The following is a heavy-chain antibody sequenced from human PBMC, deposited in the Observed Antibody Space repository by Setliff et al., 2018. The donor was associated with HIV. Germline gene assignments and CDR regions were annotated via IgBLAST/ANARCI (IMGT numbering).Heavy chain of an antibody. CDR3: ARDRQIAAASRSNYYYGMDV. CDR2: INYSGSA. Sequence: GGSLRLSCAASGFTVSSNHMTWVRQAPGKGLEWVSVINYSGSAKYADSVKGRFTISRDSSKNTVFLQMNSLRAEDTAVYYCARDRQIAAASRSNYYYGMDVWGQGTTVTVSS. J-gene: IGHJ6*02. CDR1: GFTVSSNH. V-gene: IGHV3-53*01. D-gene: IGHD6-13*01.